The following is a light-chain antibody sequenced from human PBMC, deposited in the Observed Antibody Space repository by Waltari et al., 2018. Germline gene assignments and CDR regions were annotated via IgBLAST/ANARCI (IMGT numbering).Light chain of an antibody. CDR1: QAIRND. CDR3: LQDYNYAYT. V-gene: IGKV1-6*01. Sequence: AIQMTQSPSSLSASVGDSVTITCRASQAIRNDLGWYQQTPGRAPKLLIFAASSLQSGVPSRFSGSESGTDFTLTITSLQPEDFATYYCLQDYNYAYTFGRGTKLEIK. J-gene: IGKJ2*01. CDR2: AAS.